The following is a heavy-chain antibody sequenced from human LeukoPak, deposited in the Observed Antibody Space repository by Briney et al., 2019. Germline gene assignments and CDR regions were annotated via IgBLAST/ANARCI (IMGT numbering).Heavy chain of an antibody. CDR1: GFIFSSYG. CDR3: AKDLAVTANYYYGMDV. D-gene: IGHD2-21*02. Sequence: PGGSLRLSCAASGFIFSSYGMHWVRQAPGKGLEWVAVISYDGSNKYYADSASGRFTISRDNSKNTLYLQMNSLRTEDMALYYCAKDLAVTANYYYGMDVWGQGTPVTVSS. J-gene: IGHJ6*02. CDR2: ISYDGSNK. V-gene: IGHV3-30*18.